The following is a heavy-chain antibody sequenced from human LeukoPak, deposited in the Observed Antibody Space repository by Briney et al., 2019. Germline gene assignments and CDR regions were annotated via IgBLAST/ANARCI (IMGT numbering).Heavy chain of an antibody. D-gene: IGHD6-19*01. Sequence: GGSLRLSCAASGFTFSNYAMSWVRQAPGKGLEWVSAITATGSNTYYADSVKGRFTISRDNSKNTLYLQMNSLRAEDTAVYYCSLLAVASPQDYWGQGTLVTVSS. CDR3: SLLAVASPQDY. V-gene: IGHV3-23*01. CDR2: ITATGSNT. J-gene: IGHJ4*02. CDR1: GFTFSNYA.